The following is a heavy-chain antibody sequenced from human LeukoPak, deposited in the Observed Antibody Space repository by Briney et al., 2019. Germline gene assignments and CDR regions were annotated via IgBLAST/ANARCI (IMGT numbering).Heavy chain of an antibody. Sequence: GGSLRLSCAASGFTFSSYAMHWVRQAPGKGLEWVAVISYDGSNKYYADSVKGRFTISRDNSKNTLYLQMNSLRAEDTAVYYCAKWYPYFEDWGQGTLVTVSS. V-gene: IGHV3-30-3*02. J-gene: IGHJ4*02. CDR1: GFTFSSYA. D-gene: IGHD6-13*01. CDR2: ISYDGSNK. CDR3: AKWYPYFED.